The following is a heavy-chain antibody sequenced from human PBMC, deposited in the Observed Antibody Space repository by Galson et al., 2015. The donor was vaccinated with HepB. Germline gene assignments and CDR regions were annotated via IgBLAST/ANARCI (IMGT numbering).Heavy chain of an antibody. D-gene: IGHD6-19*01. J-gene: IGHJ4*02. CDR2: ISGSGERT. Sequence: SLRLSCAASGFTFAPQAMSWVRQAPGEGPEWVSVISGSGERTYYADSVKGRFTVSRDNSKNTLYLQMNDLRAEDTAVYYCARTVGSGWKYYFDYWGQGTLVTVSS. V-gene: IGHV3-23*01. CDR1: GFTFAPQA. CDR3: ARTVGSGWKYYFDY.